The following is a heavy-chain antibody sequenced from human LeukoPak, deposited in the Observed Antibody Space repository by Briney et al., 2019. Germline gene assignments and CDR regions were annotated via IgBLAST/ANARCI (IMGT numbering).Heavy chain of an antibody. J-gene: IGHJ4*02. Sequence: SETLSLTCTVSGGSISSYYWSWIRQSPRKGLEWIGYIYYSGNTNYNPSLKSRVTISVDTSKNQFSLNLTSVTAADTAVYYCARYGSATIARFDYWGRGTLVTVSS. V-gene: IGHV4-59*08. CDR1: GGSISSYY. CDR3: ARYGSATIARFDY. CDR2: IYYSGNT. D-gene: IGHD5-24*01.